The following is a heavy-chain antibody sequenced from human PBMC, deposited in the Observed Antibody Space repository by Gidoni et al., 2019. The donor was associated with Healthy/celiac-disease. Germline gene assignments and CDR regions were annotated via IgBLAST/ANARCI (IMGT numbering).Heavy chain of an antibody. J-gene: IGHJ5*02. CDR2: IISSSSYI. Sequence: EVQLVESGGGLVKPGGSLRLSCAASGFAFGSYSMNWVRQAPGKGLVWFSSIISSSSYIYYADSVKGRFTISRDNAKNSLYLQMNSLRAEDTAVYYCARSGYGEYSSSQNPWGQGTLVTVSS. D-gene: IGHD6-6*01. CDR1: GFAFGSYS. V-gene: IGHV3-21*01. CDR3: ARSGYGEYSSSQNP.